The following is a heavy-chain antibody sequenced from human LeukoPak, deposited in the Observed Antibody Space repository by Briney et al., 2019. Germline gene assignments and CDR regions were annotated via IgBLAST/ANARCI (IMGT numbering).Heavy chain of an antibody. D-gene: IGHD1-26*01. CDR3: ARGVVGSLDY. V-gene: IGHV3-7*01. J-gene: IGHJ4*02. CDR1: RFTFSTYL. CDR2: IKGDESAK. Sequence: PVGSLRLSPVPSRFTFSTYLMAWVPQAPRKGGEWVANIKGDESAKHHADSVKGRFTISRDNARNSLYLQMGSLRGDDTAVYYCARGVVGSLDYWGQGTLVIVSS.